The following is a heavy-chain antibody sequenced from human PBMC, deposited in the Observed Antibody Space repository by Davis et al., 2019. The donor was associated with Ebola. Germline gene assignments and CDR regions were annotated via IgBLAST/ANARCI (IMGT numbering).Heavy chain of an antibody. J-gene: IGHJ4*02. CDR3: AGPYMQDSNY. D-gene: IGHD3-16*01. CDR2: IKPDGSER. V-gene: IGHV3-7*01. Sequence: PGGSLRLSCAASGFTFRHYAMGWVHQAPGKGLEWVASIKPDGSERHYVDSVRGRFTISRDNAKNSLYLQMNSLRAEDTAVYYCAGPYMQDSNYWGQGTLVTVSS. CDR1: GFTFRHYA.